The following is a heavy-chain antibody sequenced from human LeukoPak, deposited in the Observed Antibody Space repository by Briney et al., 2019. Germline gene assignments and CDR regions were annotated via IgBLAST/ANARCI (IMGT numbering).Heavy chain of an antibody. CDR2: INAGNGNT. J-gene: IGHJ6*02. CDR1: GYTFTSYA. Sequence: GASVKVSCKASGYTFTSYAMHWVRQAPGQRLEWMGWINAGNGNTKYSQKFQGRVTITRDTSISTAYMELSRLRSDDTAVYYCARGIDYGDYLLPKYYYYGMDVWGQGTTVTVSS. CDR3: ARGIDYGDYLLPKYYYYGMDV. D-gene: IGHD4-17*01. V-gene: IGHV1-3*01.